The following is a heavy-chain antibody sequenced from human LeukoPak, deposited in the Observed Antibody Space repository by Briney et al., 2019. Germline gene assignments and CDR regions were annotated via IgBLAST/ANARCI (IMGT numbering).Heavy chain of an antibody. Sequence: PGGSLRLSCAASEFIVSINYMTWVRQAPGKGLEWVSLIYSRGDTKYADSVKGRFTISRDNSKNTLYLQMNSLRAEDTAVYYCAREYRHFYCSSTSCYSSSWFDPWGQGTLVTVSS. V-gene: IGHV3-53*01. CDR3: AREYRHFYCSSTSCYSSSWFDP. D-gene: IGHD2-2*02. J-gene: IGHJ5*02. CDR2: IYSRGDT. CDR1: EFIVSINY.